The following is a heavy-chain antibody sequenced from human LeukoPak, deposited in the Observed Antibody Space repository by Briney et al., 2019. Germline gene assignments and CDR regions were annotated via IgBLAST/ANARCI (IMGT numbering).Heavy chain of an antibody. V-gene: IGHV1-69*13. CDR2: IIPIFGTA. Sequence: SVKVSCKASGGTFSSYAISWVRQAPGQGLEWMGGIIPIFGTANYAQKFQGRVTITADESTSTAYMELSSLRSEDTAVYYCANSQLADYDRVGYFQHWGQGTLVTVSS. CDR1: GGTFSSYA. J-gene: IGHJ1*01. CDR3: ANSQLADYDRVGYFQH. D-gene: IGHD3-22*01.